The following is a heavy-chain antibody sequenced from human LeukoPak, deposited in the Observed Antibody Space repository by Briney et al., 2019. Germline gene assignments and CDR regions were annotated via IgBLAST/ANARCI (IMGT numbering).Heavy chain of an antibody. CDR2: ISSSVANT. CDR3: ARDMPRVAFWEWLSSGFDY. Sequence: GGSLRLTCAASGFRFSTYTMNSVRQAPGGGLEWVSSISSSVANTYYAASVNGRFSTSRDNVNNSLYLQMNNLRAEETAVYDGARDMPRVAFWEWLSSGFDYWGQGTLASVSS. CDR1: GFRFSTYT. D-gene: IGHD3-3*02. V-gene: IGHV3-21*01. J-gene: IGHJ4*02.